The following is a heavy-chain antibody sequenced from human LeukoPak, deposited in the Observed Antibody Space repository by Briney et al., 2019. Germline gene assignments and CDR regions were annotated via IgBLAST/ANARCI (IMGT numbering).Heavy chain of an antibody. CDR1: GFTFSSYS. J-gene: IGHJ6*03. Sequence: PGGSLRLSCAASGFTFSSYSMNWVRQAPGKGLEWVSSISSSSSYIYYADSVKGRFTISRDNAKKSLYLQMNSLRAEDTAVYYCAREPPDCGSTSCQPYYYYYYMDVWGKGTTVTVSS. V-gene: IGHV3-21*01. CDR3: AREPPDCGSTSCQPYYYYYYMDV. D-gene: IGHD2-2*01. CDR2: ISSSSSYI.